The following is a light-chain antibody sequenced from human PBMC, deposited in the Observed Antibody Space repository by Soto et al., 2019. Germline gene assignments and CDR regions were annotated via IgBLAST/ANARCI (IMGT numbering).Light chain of an antibody. Sequence: DIQMTQSTSTLSASVGDRVTITCRASQSISSWLAWYQQKPGKAPKLLIYDASSLESVVPSRFSGSGSGTEFTLAISSLQPDDFATYYCQQYNSYWTFGQGTKVEIK. CDR1: QSISSW. V-gene: IGKV1-5*01. CDR3: QQYNSYWT. CDR2: DAS. J-gene: IGKJ1*01.